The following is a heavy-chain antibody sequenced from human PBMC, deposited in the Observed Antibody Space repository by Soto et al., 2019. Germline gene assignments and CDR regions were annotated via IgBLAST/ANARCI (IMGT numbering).Heavy chain of an antibody. J-gene: IGHJ4*02. Sequence: QITLKESGPTLVNPTQTLTLTCIYSGFSFRSVGVGVGWIRQPPGKALEWLALIYWDDDKKYGPSLENRLTVTRDTSKNQVVLTMINVDHVDTATYFCVHRQYSSYFDYWGQGARVTVSS. D-gene: IGHD2-15*01. V-gene: IGHV2-5*05. CDR2: IYWDDDK. CDR3: VHRQYSSYFDY. CDR1: GFSFRSVGVG.